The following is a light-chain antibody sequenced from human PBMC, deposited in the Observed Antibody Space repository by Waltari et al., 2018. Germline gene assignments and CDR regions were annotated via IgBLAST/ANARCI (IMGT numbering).Light chain of an antibody. CDR3: SSYTSSSTPVV. J-gene: IGLJ2*01. CDR2: DVS. Sequence: QSALTQPASVSGSPGQSITISCTGTSSDVGGYNSVSWYQQHPGKAPNLMIYDVSNRPSGVSNRFSGSKSGNTASLTISGLQAEDEADYYCSSYTSSSTPVVFGGGTKLTVL. CDR1: SSDVGGYNS. V-gene: IGLV2-14*03.